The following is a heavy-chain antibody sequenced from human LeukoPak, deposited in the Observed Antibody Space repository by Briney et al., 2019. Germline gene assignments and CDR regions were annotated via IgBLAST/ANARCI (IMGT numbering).Heavy chain of an antibody. CDR3: ARNAGSYFEFAP. D-gene: IGHD1-26*01. CDR1: GYTFSTYG. V-gene: IGHV1-18*01. J-gene: IGHJ5*02. Sequence: ASVKVSCKTSGYTFSTYGLRWVRQAPGQGLEWMGWISGNSGKTHYAQKFQDRVTLTTDTSSTTAFMELRSLRSDDTAMYYYARNAGSYFEFAPWGQGTLVTVSS. CDR2: ISGNSGKT.